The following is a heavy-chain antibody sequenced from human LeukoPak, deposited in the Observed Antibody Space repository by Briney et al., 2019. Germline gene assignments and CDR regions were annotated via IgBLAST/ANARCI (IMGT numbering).Heavy chain of an antibody. V-gene: IGHV3-23*01. Sequence: GGSLRLSCAASGFTFSSYAMSWVRQAPGKGLEWVSAISGSGGSTYYADSVKGRFTISRDNSKNTLYLQMNSLRAEDTAVYYCAKDLFFRRESMIFDYWGQGTLVTVSS. D-gene: IGHD3-16*01. CDR1: GFTFSSYA. CDR2: ISGSGGST. CDR3: AKDLFFRRESMIFDY. J-gene: IGHJ4*02.